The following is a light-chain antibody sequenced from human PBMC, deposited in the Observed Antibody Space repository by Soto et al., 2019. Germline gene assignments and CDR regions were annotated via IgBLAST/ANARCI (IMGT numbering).Light chain of an antibody. Sequence: EIVLTQSPGTQSLSPGERATLSCRASQSVSRRYFAWYQHKPGQAPRLLIYGASSRATGIPDRFSGSGSWTDFTRTISRQEPEDVAVCYGQQYGSPPSLTCGGGTKVEIK. CDR3: QQYGSPPSLT. V-gene: IGKV3-20*01. CDR2: GAS. J-gene: IGKJ4*01. CDR1: QSVSRRY.